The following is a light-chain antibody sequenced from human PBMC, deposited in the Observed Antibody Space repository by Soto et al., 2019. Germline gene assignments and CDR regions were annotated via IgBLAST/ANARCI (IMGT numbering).Light chain of an antibody. CDR1: QGISSY. Sequence: DTQLTQSPSFLSASVGDRVTITCRASQGISSYLAWYQQKPGKAPKLLIYAASTLQSGVPSRFSGSGSGTEFTLTISSLQPEDFATYYCQQLNSYPWTYGQGTKREIK. CDR3: QQLNSYPWT. CDR2: AAS. J-gene: IGKJ2*02. V-gene: IGKV1-9*01.